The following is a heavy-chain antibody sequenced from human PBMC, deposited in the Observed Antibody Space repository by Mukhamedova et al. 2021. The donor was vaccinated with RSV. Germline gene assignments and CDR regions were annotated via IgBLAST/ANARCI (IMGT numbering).Heavy chain of an antibody. J-gene: IGHJ4*02. CDR2: MGPDGGAK. V-gene: IGHV3-7*03. Sequence: MGPDGGAKYYVDSVKGRFTISRDNAKNSLYLQMNILRAEDTAVYFCVRSPDYGGPMFYFDSLGPGALVAVSS. D-gene: IGHD4-23*01. CDR3: VRSPDYGGPMFYFDS.